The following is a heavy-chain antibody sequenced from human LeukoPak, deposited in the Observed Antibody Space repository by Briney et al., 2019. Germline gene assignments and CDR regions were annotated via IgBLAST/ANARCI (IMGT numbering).Heavy chain of an antibody. CDR3: ARGLGGGNSVYFDL. D-gene: IGHD4-23*01. V-gene: IGHV4-34*01. J-gene: IGHJ2*01. CDR1: GGSFSIYY. Sequence: PSETLSLTCAVYGGSFSIYYWSWLRQPPGKGLEWIGEINHSESTNYNPSLKSRVTISVDTSKNQVSLKLNSVTAADTAVYYCARGLGGGNSVYFDLWGRGTLVTVSS. CDR2: INHSEST.